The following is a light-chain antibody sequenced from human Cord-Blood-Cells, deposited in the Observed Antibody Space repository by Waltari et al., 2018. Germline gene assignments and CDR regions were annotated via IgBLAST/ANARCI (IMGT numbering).Light chain of an antibody. Sequence: QTALTQPRSVSGSPGQSVTISCTGTSSDVGGYNYVSWYQQHPGKAPKLMIYDVSKRPSGFPDRFSGSKSGNPASLTISGLQAEDEADYYCCSYAGSYTWVFGGGTKLTVL. CDR2: DVS. V-gene: IGLV2-11*01. CDR1: SSDVGGYNY. CDR3: CSYAGSYTWV. J-gene: IGLJ3*02.